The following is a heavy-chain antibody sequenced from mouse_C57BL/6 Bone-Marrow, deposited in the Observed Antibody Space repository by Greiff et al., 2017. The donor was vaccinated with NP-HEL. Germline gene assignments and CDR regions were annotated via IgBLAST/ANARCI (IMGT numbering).Heavy chain of an antibody. V-gene: IGHV14-4*01. CDR2: IDPENGDT. D-gene: IGHD1-1*01. CDR3: TTYSYYYGSSY. J-gene: IGHJ2*01. CDR1: GFNIKDDY. Sequence: EVQLQESGAELVRPGASVKLSCTASGFNIKDDYMPWVTQRPEQGLEWIGWIDPENGDTEYASKFQGKATITADPSSNTAYLQLSSLTSEDTAVYYCTTYSYYYGSSYWGQGTTLTVSS.